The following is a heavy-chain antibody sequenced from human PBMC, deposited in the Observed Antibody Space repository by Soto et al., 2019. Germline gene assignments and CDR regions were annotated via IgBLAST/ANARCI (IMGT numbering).Heavy chain of an antibody. D-gene: IGHD6-6*01. CDR3: ARGAPIAAPGTYYYYYGMDV. CDR1: GYTFTSYG. Sequence: ASVKVSCKASGYTFTSYGISWVRQAPGQGLEWMGWISAYNGNTNYAQKLQGRVTMTTDTSTSTAYMELRSLRSDDTAVYYCARGAPIAAPGTYYYYYGMDVWGQGTTVTVSS. V-gene: IGHV1-18*04. CDR2: ISAYNGNT. J-gene: IGHJ6*02.